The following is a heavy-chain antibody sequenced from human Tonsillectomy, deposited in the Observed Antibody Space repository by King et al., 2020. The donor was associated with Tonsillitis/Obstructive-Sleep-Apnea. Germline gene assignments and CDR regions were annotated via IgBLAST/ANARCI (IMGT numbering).Heavy chain of an antibody. J-gene: IGHJ4*02. CDR1: GFTFSSYG. CDR3: ARDFTTVVTSAVDY. Sequence: VQLVESGGGVVQPGRSLRLSCAASGFTFSSYGMHWVRQAPGKGLEWVAVIWYDGSNKYYADSVKGRFTISRDNSKNTLYLQMNSLRAEDTAVYYCARDFTTVVTSAVDYRGQGTLVTVSS. V-gene: IGHV3-33*01. D-gene: IGHD4-23*01. CDR2: IWYDGSNK.